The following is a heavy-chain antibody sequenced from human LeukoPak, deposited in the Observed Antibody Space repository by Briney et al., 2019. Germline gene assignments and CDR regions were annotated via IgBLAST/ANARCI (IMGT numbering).Heavy chain of an antibody. Sequence: GGSLRLSCAASGFTFSSCEMNWVRQAPGKGLEWVSYISSSGSTMYYADSVKGRFTISRDNAKNSLYLQMNSLRAEDTAVYYCARDYLTVGATYYFDYWGQGTLATVSS. V-gene: IGHV3-48*03. CDR1: GFTFSSCE. CDR2: ISSSGSTM. J-gene: IGHJ4*02. D-gene: IGHD1-26*01. CDR3: ARDYLTVGATYYFDY.